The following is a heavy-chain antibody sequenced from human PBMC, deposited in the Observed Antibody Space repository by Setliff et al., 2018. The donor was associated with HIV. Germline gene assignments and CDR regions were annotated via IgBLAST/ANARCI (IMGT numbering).Heavy chain of an antibody. CDR2: LYNSGST. V-gene: IGHV4-59*01. Sequence: PSETLSLTCSVSGGSISSYYWSWIRQPPGKGLEWIGCLYNSGSTNYNPSLKSRVTISVDASKNQFSLKLSSVTAADTAVYYCARDRGLRYFDWLLMDVWGKGTRGAVSS. J-gene: IGHJ6*01. CDR3: ARDRGLRYFDWLLMDV. D-gene: IGHD3-9*01. CDR1: GGSISSYY.